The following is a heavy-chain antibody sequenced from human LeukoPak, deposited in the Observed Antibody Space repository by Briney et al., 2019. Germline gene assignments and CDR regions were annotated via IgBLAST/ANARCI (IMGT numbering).Heavy chain of an antibody. CDR1: GFTFSSYA. V-gene: IGHV3-30-3*01. Sequence: PGGSLRLSCAASGFTFSSYAMHWVRQAPGKGLEWVAVISYDGSNKYYADSVKGRFTISRDNSKNTLYLQMNSLRAEDTAVYYCARVGWGTHHYDSSGYGFDIWGQGTMVTVSS. CDR2: ISYDGSNK. D-gene: IGHD3-22*01. CDR3: ARVGWGTHHYDSSGYGFDI. J-gene: IGHJ3*02.